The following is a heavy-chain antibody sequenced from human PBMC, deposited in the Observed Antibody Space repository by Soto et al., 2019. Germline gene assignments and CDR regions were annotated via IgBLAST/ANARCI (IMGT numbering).Heavy chain of an antibody. CDR3: ARSRGQRGPKDYGMDV. CDR1: GDSVSSNSAA. CDR2: TYYRSKWYN. V-gene: IGHV6-1*01. D-gene: IGHD1-1*01. J-gene: IGHJ6*02. Sequence: QSQTLSLTCAISGDSVSSNSAAWNWIRQSPSRGLEWLGRTYYRSKWYNDYAVSVKSRITINPDTSKNQFSLQLNSVTPEDTAVYYCARSRGQRGPKDYGMDVWGQGTTVTVSS.